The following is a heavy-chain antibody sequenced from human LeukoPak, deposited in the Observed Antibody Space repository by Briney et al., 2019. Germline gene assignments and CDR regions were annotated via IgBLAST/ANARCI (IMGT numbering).Heavy chain of an antibody. CDR3: ARGQMTAVPLLDY. V-gene: IGHV4-59*01. Sequence: KPSETLSLTCTVSGDPISGFYWAWIRQPPGGGREWIGYTYYSASTNYNPSLKSRVTISSDTSKKQFSLKMSSVTAADTAVYYCARGQMTAVPLLDYWGQGALVTVSS. CDR2: TYYSAST. D-gene: IGHD4-11*01. J-gene: IGHJ4*02. CDR1: GDPISGFY.